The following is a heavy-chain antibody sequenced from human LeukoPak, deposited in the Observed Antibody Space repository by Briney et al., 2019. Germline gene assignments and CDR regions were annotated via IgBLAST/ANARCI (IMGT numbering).Heavy chain of an antibody. CDR1: GYTFTDYY. Sequence: ASVKVSCKASGYTFTDYYIDWVRQAPGQGLEWMGWINPKSGGTSYAQKFQGRVTMTRDTSISTAYMELSRLRSDDTAVYYCARGKSGTYSLNYWGQGTLVTVSS. CDR2: INPKSGGT. CDR3: ARGKSGTYSLNY. D-gene: IGHD1-26*01. J-gene: IGHJ4*02. V-gene: IGHV1-2*02.